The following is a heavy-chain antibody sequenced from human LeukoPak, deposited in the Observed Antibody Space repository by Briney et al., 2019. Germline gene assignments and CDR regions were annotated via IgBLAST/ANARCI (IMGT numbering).Heavy chain of an antibody. CDR2: INPSGGST. V-gene: IGHV1-46*01. D-gene: IGHD1-1*01. CDR3: ARDKQLDWAHYYYYMDV. Sequence: ASVKVSCKASGYTFTSYYMHWVRQAPGQGLEWMGLINPSGGSTSYAQKFQGRVTMTRDMSTSTVYMELSSLRSEDTAVYYCARDKQLDWAHYYYYMDVWGKGTTVTVSS. J-gene: IGHJ6*03. CDR1: GYTFTSYY.